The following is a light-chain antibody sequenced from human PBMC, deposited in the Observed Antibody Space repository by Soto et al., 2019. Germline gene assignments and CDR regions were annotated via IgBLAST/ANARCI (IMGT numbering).Light chain of an antibody. CDR3: QQFGDSLWT. CDR1: QSVTKGY. J-gene: IGKJ1*01. CDR2: GTS. Sequence: ENVLTQSPDTLSLYAGEGATLSCRASQSVTKGYLAWYQQKPGQAPKLLIYGTSSRATGVPDRFSASGSATDFTLTISRLEPEDFAVYYCQQFGDSLWTFGQGTRVEVK. V-gene: IGKV3-20*01.